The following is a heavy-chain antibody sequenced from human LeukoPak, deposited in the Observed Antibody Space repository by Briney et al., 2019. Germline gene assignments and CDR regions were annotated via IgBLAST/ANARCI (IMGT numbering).Heavy chain of an antibody. V-gene: IGHV1-46*01. Sequence: ASVKVSCKASGYTFTSYYMHWVRQAPGQGLEWMGIINPSGGSTSYAQKFQGRVTMTGDTSTNTAYMELSSLRYDDTAVYYCARDDASDPSASFDLWGQGTMVTVSS. CDR2: INPSGGST. CDR3: ARDDASDPSASFDL. D-gene: IGHD1-26*01. CDR1: GYTFTSYY. J-gene: IGHJ3*01.